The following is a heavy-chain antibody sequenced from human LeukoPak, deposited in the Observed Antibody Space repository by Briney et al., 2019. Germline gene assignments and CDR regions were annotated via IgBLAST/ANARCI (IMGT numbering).Heavy chain of an antibody. CDR2: ISAYNGNT. D-gene: IGHD5-12*01. V-gene: IGHV1-18*01. CDR3: ARAQPGYSGYDFAY. CDR1: GYTFTSYG. J-gene: IGHJ4*02. Sequence: ASVKVSCKASGYTFTSYGISWVRQAPGQGLEWMGWISAYNGNTNYAQKLQGRVTMTIDTSTSTAYMELRSLRSDDTAVYYCARAQPGYSGYDFAYWGQGTLVTVSS.